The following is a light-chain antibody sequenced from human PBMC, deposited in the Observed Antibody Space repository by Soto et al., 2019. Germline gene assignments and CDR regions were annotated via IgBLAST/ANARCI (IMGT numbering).Light chain of an antibody. Sequence: QAVVTQEPSLTVSPGGTVTLTCASNTGAVTTTYYPNWFQQKPGQPPRPLIYSTSNKHSWTPARFSGSLLGGKAALTLSGVRPEDEAEYFCLLYFGGTRVFGGGTKLTVL. CDR1: TGAVTTTYY. CDR2: STS. J-gene: IGLJ2*01. CDR3: LLYFGGTRV. V-gene: IGLV7-43*01.